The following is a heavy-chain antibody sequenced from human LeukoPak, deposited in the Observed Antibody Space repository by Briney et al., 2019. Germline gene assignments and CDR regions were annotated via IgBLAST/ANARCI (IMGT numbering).Heavy chain of an antibody. J-gene: IGHJ3*02. Sequence: ASVKVSCKASGYTFTSYYMHWVRQAPGQGLEWMGIINPSGGSTSYAQKFQGRVTMTRDTSISTAYMELSRLRSDDTAVYYCARSRNIDSSGYYFDAFDIWGQGTMVTVSS. CDR1: GYTFTSYY. D-gene: IGHD3-22*01. V-gene: IGHV1-46*01. CDR3: ARSRNIDSSGYYFDAFDI. CDR2: INPSGGST.